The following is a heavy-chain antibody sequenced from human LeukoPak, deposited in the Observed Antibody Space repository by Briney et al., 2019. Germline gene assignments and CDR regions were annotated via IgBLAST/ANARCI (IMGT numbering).Heavy chain of an antibody. CDR1: GFTFDDYA. CDR2: ISWNSGSI. Sequence: GGSLRLSCAASGFTFDDYAMHWVRQAPGKGLEWVSGISWNSGSIGYADSVKGRFTISRDNAKNSLYLQMNSLRAEDAALYYCAKEAPYYDFWSGYRPAHGMDVWGQGTTVTVSS. J-gene: IGHJ6*02. CDR3: AKEAPYYDFWSGYRPAHGMDV. D-gene: IGHD3-3*01. V-gene: IGHV3-9*01.